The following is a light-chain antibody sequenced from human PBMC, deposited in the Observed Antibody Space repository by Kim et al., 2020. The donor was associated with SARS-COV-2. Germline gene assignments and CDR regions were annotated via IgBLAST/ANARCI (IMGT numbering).Light chain of an antibody. CDR2: DNN. V-gene: IGLV1-51*01. Sequence: QSVLTQPPSVSAAPGQKVTISCSGSSSNIGNNYVSWYQQLPGTAPKLLIYDNNKRPSGIPVRFSGSKSGTSATLGITGLQTGDEADYYCGTWDSSLSAVVFDGGTKLTVL. J-gene: IGLJ2*01. CDR3: GTWDSSLSAVV. CDR1: SSNIGNNY.